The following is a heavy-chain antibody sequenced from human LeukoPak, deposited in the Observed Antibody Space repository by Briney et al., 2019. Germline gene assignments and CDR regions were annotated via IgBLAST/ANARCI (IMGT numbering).Heavy chain of an antibody. D-gene: IGHD4-17*01. CDR2: MNPNSGNT. V-gene: IGHV1-8*01. CDR3: ASDVTATVTTNWFDP. CDR1: GYTFTRYD. Sequence: ASVKVSCKASGYTFTRYDMNWVRQATGQGLEWMGWMNPNSGNTVYAQKFQGRVTMTRNTSISTAYMDLSSLRSEDTAVHYCASDVTATVTTNWFDPWGQGTLVTVSS. J-gene: IGHJ5*02.